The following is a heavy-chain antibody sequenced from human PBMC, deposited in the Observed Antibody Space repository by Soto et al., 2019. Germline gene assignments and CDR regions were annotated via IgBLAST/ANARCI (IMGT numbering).Heavy chain of an antibody. V-gene: IGHV4-39*01. CDR2: IYYSGST. CDR3: ARHQQEGYYGSGFWFDP. D-gene: IGHD3-10*01. CDR1: GGSISSSSYY. J-gene: IGHJ5*02. Sequence: QLQLQESGPGLVKPSETLSLTCTVSGGSISSSSYYWGWIRQPPGKGLEWIGSIYYSGSTYYNPSLKSRVTISVDTSKNQFSLKLSSVTAADTAVYYCARHQQEGYYGSGFWFDPWGQGTLVTVSS.